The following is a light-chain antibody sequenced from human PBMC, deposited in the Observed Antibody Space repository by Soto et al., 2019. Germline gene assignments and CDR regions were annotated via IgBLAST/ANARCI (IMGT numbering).Light chain of an antibody. CDR1: QGINNW. J-gene: IGKJ1*01. CDR3: KQANSIPWT. CDR2: GAS. Sequence: DSHMSQSPSSVSASVGDRVTITCRASQGINNWLAWYQQKPGEAPKLLIYGASRLQSGVPSRFSGSVSGTDFTLTISSLKPGDLATYYCKQANSIPWTLGQGTKVDIK. V-gene: IGKV1-12*01.